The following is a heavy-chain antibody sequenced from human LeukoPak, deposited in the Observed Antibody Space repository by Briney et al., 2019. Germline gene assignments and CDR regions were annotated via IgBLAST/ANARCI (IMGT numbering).Heavy chain of an antibody. D-gene: IGHD5-18*01. CDR1: GGSFSGYY. CDR3: ARRGYSYGKFDY. CDR2: INHSGST. V-gene: IGHV4-34*01. J-gene: IGHJ4*02. Sequence: SETLSLTCAVYGGSFSGYYWSWIRQPPGKGLEWIGEINHSGSTNYNPSLKSRVTISVDTSKNQFSLKLSSVTAADTAVYYCARRGYSYGKFDYWGQGTLVTVPS.